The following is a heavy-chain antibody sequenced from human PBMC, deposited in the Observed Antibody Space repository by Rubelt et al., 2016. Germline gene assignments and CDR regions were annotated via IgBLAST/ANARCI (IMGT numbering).Heavy chain of an antibody. CDR1: GATFSGDW. CDR2: INNDGSIP. Sequence: EVQLVESGGGLVKPGGSLKLSCVVSGATFSGDWIHWVRQAPGKGLVWVSRINNDGSIPTYADSVKGRFTSARDNAKKTRDLRVNSLRVEDTAVFYCARDSDYWGQGTLVTVSS. V-gene: IGHV3-74*01. J-gene: IGHJ4*02. CDR3: ARDSDY.